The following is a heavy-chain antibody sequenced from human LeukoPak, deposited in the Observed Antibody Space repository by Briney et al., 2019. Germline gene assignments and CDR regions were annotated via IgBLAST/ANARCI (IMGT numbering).Heavy chain of an antibody. D-gene: IGHD6-19*01. J-gene: IGHJ6*03. Sequence: ASVKVSCKASGYTFTSYAMNWVRQAPGQGLEWMGWINTNTGNPTYAQGFTGRFVFSLDTSVSTAYLQISSLKAEDTAVYYCARTPSSGWLPLYYYYYMDVWGKGTTVTVSS. CDR2: INTNTGNP. V-gene: IGHV7-4-1*02. CDR1: GYTFTSYA. CDR3: ARTPSSGWLPLYYYYYMDV.